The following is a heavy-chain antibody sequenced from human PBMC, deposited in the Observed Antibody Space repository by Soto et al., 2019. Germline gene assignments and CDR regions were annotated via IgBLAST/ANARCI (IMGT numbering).Heavy chain of an antibody. V-gene: IGHV3-33*01. J-gene: IGHJ3*02. D-gene: IGHD6-19*01. CDR2: IWYDGSNK. CDR1: GFTFSSYG. CDR3: ARGVPQWGRDAFDI. Sequence: GGSLRLSCAASGFTFSSYGMNWVRQATGKGLEWVAVIWYDGSNKYYADSVKGRFTISRDNSKNTLYLQMNSLRAEYTVVYYCARGVPQWGRDAFDIWCQGTMVTVSS.